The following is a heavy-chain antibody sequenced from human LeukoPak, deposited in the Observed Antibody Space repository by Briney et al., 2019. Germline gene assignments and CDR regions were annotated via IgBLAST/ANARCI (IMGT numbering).Heavy chain of an antibody. D-gene: IGHD3-22*01. V-gene: IGHV3-53*01. CDR3: ARGPRPGSSDYPNLDY. Sequence: PGGSLRLSCAASGFTVSNNYMNWVRQAPGKGLEWVSLIYGGSSTNYADSVKGRFTISRDNSKNTLYLQMNSLRAEDTAVYYCARGPRPGSSDYPNLDYWGQGTLVTVSS. J-gene: IGHJ4*02. CDR1: GFTVSNNY. CDR2: IYGGSST.